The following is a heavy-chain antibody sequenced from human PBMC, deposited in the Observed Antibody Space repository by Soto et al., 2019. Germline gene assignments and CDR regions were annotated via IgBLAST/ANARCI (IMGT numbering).Heavy chain of an antibody. V-gene: IGHV3-33*01. Sequence: QVQLVESGGGVVQPGRSLRLSCAASGFTFNNYGMHWVRQAPGKGLEWVAVIWYDGSNKYYADSVKGRFTISRDNSKNTLYLRMNSLRAEDTAVYYCAREDRGTYMGGAAKYYFDYWGQGTLVTVSS. CDR1: GFTFNNYG. D-gene: IGHD3-16*01. J-gene: IGHJ4*02. CDR3: AREDRGTYMGGAAKYYFDY. CDR2: IWYDGSNK.